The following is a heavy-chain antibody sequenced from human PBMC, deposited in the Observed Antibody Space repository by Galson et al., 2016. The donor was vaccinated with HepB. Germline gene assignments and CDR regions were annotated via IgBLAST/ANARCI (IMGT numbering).Heavy chain of an antibody. CDR2: MWSDGGNK. D-gene: IGHD1-26*01. Sequence: SLRLSCAASGFTFSSYGMHWVRQAPGKGLEWLAVMWSDGGNKYYGDSVKGRFIISRDRSKNTLYLQINSVRVEDAAVYFWAKAGTYYYYGLDVWGQGTTVTVSS. CDR3: AKAGTYYYYGLDV. V-gene: IGHV3-33*03. CDR1: GFTFSSYG. J-gene: IGHJ6*02.